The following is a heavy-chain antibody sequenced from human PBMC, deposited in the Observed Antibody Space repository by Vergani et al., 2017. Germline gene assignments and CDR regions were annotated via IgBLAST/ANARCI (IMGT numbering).Heavy chain of an antibody. J-gene: IGHJ4*02. CDR2: IYHSGST. D-gene: IGHD4/OR15-4a*01. CDR3: ARVGGCYPRFGGGAMYYFDY. Sequence: QVQLQESGPGLVKPSETLSLTCTVSGYSISSGYYWGWIRQPPGKGLEWIGSIYHSGSTYYNPSLKSRVTISVDTSKNQFSLKLSSVTAADTAVYYCARVGGCYPRFGGGAMYYFDYWGQGTLVTVSS. CDR1: GYSISSGYY. V-gene: IGHV4-38-2*02.